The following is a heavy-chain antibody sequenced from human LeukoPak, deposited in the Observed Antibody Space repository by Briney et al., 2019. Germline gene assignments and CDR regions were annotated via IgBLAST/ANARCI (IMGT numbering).Heavy chain of an antibody. Sequence: GGSLRLSCAASGFTFSSYEMNWVRQAPGKGLEWVSYISSSGGTRYYADSVKGRSTISRDNAKNSLYLQMNSLRAEDTAVYYCARDVIQPWLLFDYWGQGTLVTVSS. CDR3: ARDVIQPWLLFDY. D-gene: IGHD5-18*01. J-gene: IGHJ4*02. CDR1: GFTFSSYE. V-gene: IGHV3-48*03. CDR2: ISSSGGTR.